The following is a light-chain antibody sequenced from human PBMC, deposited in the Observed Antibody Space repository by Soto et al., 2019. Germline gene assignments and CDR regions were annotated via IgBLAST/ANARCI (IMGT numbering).Light chain of an antibody. V-gene: IGLV2-14*03. CDR1: TRDVGGYNY. CDR2: DVT. Sequence: QSALTQPASVSGSPGQSITISCTGTTRDVGGYNYVSWCQQHPGKTPKLMIYDVTNRPSGVSNRFSGSKSGNTASLTISGLQAEDEADYYCSSYTSSSTPVVFGGGTKLTVL. CDR3: SSYTSSSTPVV. J-gene: IGLJ2*01.